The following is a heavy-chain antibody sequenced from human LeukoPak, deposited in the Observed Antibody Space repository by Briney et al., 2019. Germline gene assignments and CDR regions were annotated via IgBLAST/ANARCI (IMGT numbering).Heavy chain of an antibody. V-gene: IGHV3-74*01. D-gene: IGHD3-22*01. J-gene: IGHJ4*02. CDR1: GFAFNKYW. Sequence: GGFLRLSCAASGFAFNKYWMHWVRQPPGKGLVWVARINGDGSTTSYADSVKGGFIISRDNAKNTLYLQMSSLRAEDTAVYYCATGHYYDSRGYYTFGHWGQGTLVTVSS. CDR3: ATGHYYDSRGYYTFGH. CDR2: INGDGSTT.